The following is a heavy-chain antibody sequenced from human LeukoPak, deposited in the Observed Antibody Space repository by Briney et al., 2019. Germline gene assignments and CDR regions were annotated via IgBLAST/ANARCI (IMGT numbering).Heavy chain of an antibody. V-gene: IGHV1-2*02. CDR1: GYTFTGYY. J-gene: IGHJ5*02. D-gene: IGHD6-13*01. CDR3: ARVGAAAGNVDP. Sequence: ASVKVSCKASGYTFTGYYMHWVRQAPGQGLEWMGWINPNSGGTNYAQKFQGRVTMTRDTSVSTAYMELSRLSSDDAAVYYCARVGAAAGNVDPWGQGTLVTVSS. CDR2: INPNSGGT.